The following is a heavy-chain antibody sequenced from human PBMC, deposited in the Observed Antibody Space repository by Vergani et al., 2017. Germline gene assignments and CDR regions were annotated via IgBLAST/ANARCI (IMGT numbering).Heavy chain of an antibody. J-gene: IGHJ4*02. CDR2: LTGCGGST. CDR1: GFTFSTYA. Sequence: EVQLLESGGRVKQPGGSVRLSCAASGFTFSTYAMHWVRQAPGKGLEWVSALTGCGGSTYYADTFKGRFIISSDNSRDTLYLQMNSLRPEDTATYYCVKDAGSYENFFDSWGQGTLVTVPS. D-gene: IGHD1-26*01. V-gene: IGHV3-23*01. CDR3: VKDAGSYENFFDS.